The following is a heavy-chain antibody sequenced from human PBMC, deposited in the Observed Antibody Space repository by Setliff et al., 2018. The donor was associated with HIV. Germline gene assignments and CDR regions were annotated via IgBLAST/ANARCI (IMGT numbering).Heavy chain of an antibody. CDR3: ARAKIGPNYYGMDV. J-gene: IGHJ6*02. D-gene: IGHD3-22*01. Sequence: PGGSLRLSCAASGFTFSSYSMNWVRQAPGKGLEWVSYISSSSSTIYYADSVKGRFTISRDNAKNSLYLQMNSLKADDTAVYYCARAKIGPNYYGMDVWGQGTTVTVSS. CDR2: ISSSSSTI. CDR1: GFTFSSYS. V-gene: IGHV3-48*04.